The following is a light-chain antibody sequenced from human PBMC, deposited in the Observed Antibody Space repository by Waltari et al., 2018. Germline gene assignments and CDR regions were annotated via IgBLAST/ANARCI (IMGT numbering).Light chain of an antibody. CDR3: MQGIQLPWT. CDR1: QSLLHSNGYTY. CDR2: LVS. J-gene: IGKJ1*01. V-gene: IGKV2D-29*02. Sequence: DIVMTQTPLSLPVTPGEPASTSCRSSQSLLHSNGYTYLFWYLQKPGQSPQLLIYLVSNRASGVPDRFSGSGSGTDFTLKISRVEAEDVGVYYCMQGIQLPWTFGQGTKVEIK.